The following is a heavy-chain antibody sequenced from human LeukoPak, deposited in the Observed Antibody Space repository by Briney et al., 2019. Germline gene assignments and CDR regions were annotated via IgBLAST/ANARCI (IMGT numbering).Heavy chain of an antibody. CDR2: ISAYNGNT. CDR1: GYTFTSCG. D-gene: IGHD2-2*01. CDR3: ARGPIIDIAIIPAADNYYYMDV. J-gene: IGHJ6*03. V-gene: IGHV1-18*01. Sequence: ASVKVSCKASGYTFTSCGITWVRQAPGQGLEWMGWISAYNGNTNYAQKVQGRVTMTTDTSTTTAYMELRSLRSDDTAVYYCARGPIIDIAIIPAADNYYYMDVWGKGTTVTVSS.